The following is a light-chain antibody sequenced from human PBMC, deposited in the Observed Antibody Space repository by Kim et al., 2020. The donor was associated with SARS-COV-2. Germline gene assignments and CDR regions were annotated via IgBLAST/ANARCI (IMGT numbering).Light chain of an antibody. CDR2: DVN. CDR3: CSYAGSYTWV. Sequence: QSALTQPRSVSGSPGQSVTISCTGTNSDVGGYDSVSWYQQHPGKAPKLVIFDVNKVPSGVTDRFYGSKSGTTASLTIYRLQAEDEADYFCCSYAGSYTWVFGGGTQLTV. CDR1: NSDVGGYDS. J-gene: IGLJ3*02. V-gene: IGLV2-11*01.